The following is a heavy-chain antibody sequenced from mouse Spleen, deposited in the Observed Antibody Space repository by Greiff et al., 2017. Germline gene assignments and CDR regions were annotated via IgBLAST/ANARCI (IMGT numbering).Heavy chain of an antibody. CDR1: GFTIKNTY. CDR2: IDPANGNT. D-gene: IGHD2-10*01. CDR3: ARDPTGNAMDY. V-gene: IGHV14-3*01. Sequence: VQLQQSVAELVRPGASVKLSCTASGFTIKNTYMHWVKQRPEQGLEWIGRIDPANGNTKYAPKFQGKATITADKSSDTAYLQLSSLTSEDTAIYYCARDPTGNAMDYWGQGTSVTVSS. J-gene: IGHJ4*01.